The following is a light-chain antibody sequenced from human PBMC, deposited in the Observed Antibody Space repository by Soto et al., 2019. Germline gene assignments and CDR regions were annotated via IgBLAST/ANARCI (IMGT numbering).Light chain of an antibody. Sequence: TLSLSPGERATLSCRASQSVSSSYLAWYQQKPGQAPRLLIYGASSRATGIPDRFSGSGSGTDFTLTISRLEPEDFAVYYCSQYRSAPRTFGQSTKL. J-gene: IGKJ1*01. CDR1: QSVSSSY. V-gene: IGKV3-20*01. CDR3: SQYRSAPRT. CDR2: GAS.